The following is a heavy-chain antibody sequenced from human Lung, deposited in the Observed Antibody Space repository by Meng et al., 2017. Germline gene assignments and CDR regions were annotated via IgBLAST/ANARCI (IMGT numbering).Heavy chain of an antibody. CDR3: ARNNYGDYYFDY. Sequence: VQLVESGGGVVPPGRSLRLSSAASGFTFSRNAMHWVRQAPGKGLEWVAAISYDGSNQHYADSVKGRFTISRDNSENTLYLQMNSLRAEDTAVYYCARNNYGDYYFDYWGQGTLVTVSS. J-gene: IGHJ4*02. CDR1: GFTFSRNA. D-gene: IGHD4-17*01. V-gene: IGHV3-30*01. CDR2: ISYDGSNQ.